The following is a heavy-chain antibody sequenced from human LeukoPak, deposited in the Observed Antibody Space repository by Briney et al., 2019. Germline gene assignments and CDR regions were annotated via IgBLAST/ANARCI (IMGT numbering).Heavy chain of an antibody. J-gene: IGHJ4*02. CDR3: ARVDTLTGTSFDY. CDR2: IYYSGST. Sequence: SETLSLTCTVSGGSISSYYWSWLRQPPGKGLEWIGYIYYSGSTNYNPSLKSRVTISVDTSKNQFSLKLSSVTAADTAVYYCARVDTLTGTSFDYWGQGTLVTVSS. V-gene: IGHV4-59*01. CDR1: GGSISSYY. D-gene: IGHD1-20*01.